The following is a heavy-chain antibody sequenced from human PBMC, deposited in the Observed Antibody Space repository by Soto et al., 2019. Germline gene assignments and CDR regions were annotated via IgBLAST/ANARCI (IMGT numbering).Heavy chain of an antibody. CDR3: ARIEEDDYGDFTFDY. J-gene: IGHJ4*02. CDR2: IYYSGST. D-gene: IGHD4-17*01. Sequence: PSETLSLTCTVSGGSISSYYWSWIRQPPGKGLEWIGYIYYSGSTNYNPSLKSRVTTSVDTSKNQFSLKLSSVTAADTAVYYCARIEEDDYGDFTFDYWGQGTLVTVS. CDR1: GGSISSYY. V-gene: IGHV4-59*01.